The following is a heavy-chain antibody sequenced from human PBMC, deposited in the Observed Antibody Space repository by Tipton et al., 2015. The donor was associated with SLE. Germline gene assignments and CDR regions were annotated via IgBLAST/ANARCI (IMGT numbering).Heavy chain of an antibody. V-gene: IGHV4-59*12. CDR2: IRNGVPG. Sequence: LRLSCTVSGGSISSFSWTWIRQPPGKGLEWMGYIRNGVPGNYNRSLKSRLTISGDTSKNQFSLRLGSVTAADTAVYYCARMGDRWYFDLWGRGTLLSVSS. CDR1: GGSISSFS. CDR3: ARMGDRWYFDL. J-gene: IGHJ2*01. D-gene: IGHD3-16*01.